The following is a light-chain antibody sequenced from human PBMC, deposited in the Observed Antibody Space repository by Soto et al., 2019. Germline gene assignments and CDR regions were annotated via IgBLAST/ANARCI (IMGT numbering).Light chain of an antibody. CDR3: QSYDSSLSGGV. Sequence: QSVLTQPPSVSGAPGQRVTISCTGSSSNIGAPYDVHWYQLLPGTAPKLLIYGNTNRPSGVPDRFSGSRSATSASLAITGLQAEDEADYYCQSYDSSLSGGVFGAGTKLTVL. V-gene: IGLV1-40*01. J-gene: IGLJ1*01. CDR2: GNT. CDR1: SSNIGAPYD.